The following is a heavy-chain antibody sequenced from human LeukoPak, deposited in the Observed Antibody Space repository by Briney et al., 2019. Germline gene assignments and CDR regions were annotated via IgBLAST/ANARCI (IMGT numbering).Heavy chain of an antibody. D-gene: IGHD3-9*01. CDR1: GYSFTSYW. CDR3: ARQGVQYYDILTGYFPFDY. V-gene: IGHV5-51*01. J-gene: IGHJ4*02. Sequence: GESLKISCKGSGYSFTSYWIGWVRQMPGKGLEWMGITYPGDSDTRYSPSFQGQVTISADKSISTAYLQWSSLKASDTAMYYCARQGVQYYDILTGYFPFDYWGQGTLVTVSS. CDR2: TYPGDSDT.